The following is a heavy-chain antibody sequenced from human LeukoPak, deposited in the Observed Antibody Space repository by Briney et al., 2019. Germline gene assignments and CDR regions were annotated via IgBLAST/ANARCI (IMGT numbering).Heavy chain of an antibody. V-gene: IGHV1-69*13. J-gene: IGHJ4*02. CDR1: GGTFSSYA. CDR3: ARDHIVPSYYFDY. D-gene: IGHD5-12*01. CDR2: IIPIFGTA. Sequence: SVKVSCKASGGTFSSYAISWVRQAPGQGLEWMGGIIPIFGTANYAQKFQGRVTITADESTSTAYMELSSLRSEDTAAYYCARDHIVPSYYFDYWGQGTLVTVSS.